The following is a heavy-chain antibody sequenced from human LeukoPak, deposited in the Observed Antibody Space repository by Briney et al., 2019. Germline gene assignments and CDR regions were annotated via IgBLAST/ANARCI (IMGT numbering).Heavy chain of an antibody. V-gene: IGHV1-69*05. D-gene: IGHD3-3*01. CDR1: GGTFSSYA. CDR3: ARQRDSGYDFWSGYMDV. CDR2: IIPIFGTA. J-gene: IGHJ6*03. Sequence: SVKVSCKASGGTFSSYAISWVRQAPGQGLEWMGGIIPIFGTANYAQKFQGRVTITTDESTSTAYMELSSLRSEDTAVYYCARQRDSGYDFWSGYMDVWGKGTTVTVSS.